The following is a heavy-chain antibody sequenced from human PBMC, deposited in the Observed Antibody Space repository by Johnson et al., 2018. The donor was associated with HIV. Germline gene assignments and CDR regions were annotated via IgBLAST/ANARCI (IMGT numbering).Heavy chain of an antibody. CDR3: AREWLYGFDI. CDR1: GFTVSSNH. CDR2: ISSGGST. J-gene: IGHJ3*02. D-gene: IGHD5-24*01. Sequence: VQLVVPRGGFIQPGGSLRLSCADSGFTVSSNHPRWVRQAPGKGPEWVSVISSGGSTYYADSVNGRFTISRDNSKNTLYLQMNRLRAEDTAVYYCAREWLYGFDIWGQGTMVTVSS. V-gene: IGHV3-53*01.